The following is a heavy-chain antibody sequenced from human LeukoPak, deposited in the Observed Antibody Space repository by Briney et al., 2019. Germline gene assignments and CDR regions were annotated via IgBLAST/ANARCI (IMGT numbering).Heavy chain of an antibody. CDR3: ARGYLGATY. V-gene: IGHV4-34*01. Sequence: PSETLSLTCAVYGGSFSGYYWSWIRQPPGKGLEWIGEINHSGSTNYNPSLKSRVTISVDTSKNQFSLKLSSVTAADTAVYYCARGYLGATYGGQGTLVTSPQ. D-gene: IGHD1-26*01. CDR1: GGSFSGYY. CDR2: INHSGST. J-gene: IGHJ4*02.